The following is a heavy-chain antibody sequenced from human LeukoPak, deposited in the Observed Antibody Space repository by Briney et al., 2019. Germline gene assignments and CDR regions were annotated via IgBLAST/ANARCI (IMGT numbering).Heavy chain of an antibody. CDR1: GFTFSSYS. Sequence: GGSLRLSCTASGFTFSSYSMNWVRQAPGEGLQWVSEISSSRGTIYYAESVKGRFTISRDNAKNSLYLQMNSLRVEDTAVYYCAKDSEARTTSWYYHFDLWAVAPWSLSP. D-gene: IGHD6-13*01. V-gene: IGHV3-48*04. J-gene: IGHJ2*01. CDR3: AKDSEARTTSWYYHFDL. CDR2: ISSSRGTI.